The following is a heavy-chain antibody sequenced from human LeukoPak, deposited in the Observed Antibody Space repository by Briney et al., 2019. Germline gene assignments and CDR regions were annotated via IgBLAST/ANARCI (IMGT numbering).Heavy chain of an antibody. CDR1: GFAFRSIS. D-gene: IGHD3-16*01. Sequence: GGSLRLSCEASGFAFRSISTNWVRQAPGKGLEWVSSISSSSSYIYYADSVKGRFTISRDNAKNSLYLQMNSLRAEDTAVYYCARDVTYYFDYWGQGTLVTVSS. J-gene: IGHJ4*02. V-gene: IGHV3-21*01. CDR2: ISSSSSYI. CDR3: ARDVTYYFDY.